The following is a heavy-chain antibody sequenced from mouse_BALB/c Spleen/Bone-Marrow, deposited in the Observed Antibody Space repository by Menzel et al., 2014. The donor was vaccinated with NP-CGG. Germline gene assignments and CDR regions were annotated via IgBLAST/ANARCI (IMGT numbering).Heavy chain of an antibody. V-gene: IGHV1-15*01. CDR2: IDPETGGN. J-gene: IGHJ2*01. CDR3: TREGYGNSYYFDY. CDR1: GYTFTDYE. Sequence: VQLQESGAALVRPGASVTLSCKASGYTFTDYEMHWVKQTPVHGLEWIGAIDPETGGNAYNQKFKGKATLTADKSSSTAYMELRSLASEDSAVYYCTREGYGNSYYFDYWGQGTTLTVSS. D-gene: IGHD2-1*01.